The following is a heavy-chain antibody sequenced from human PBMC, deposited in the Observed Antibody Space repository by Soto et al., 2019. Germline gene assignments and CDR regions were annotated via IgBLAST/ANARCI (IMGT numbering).Heavy chain of an antibody. CDR3: ARDSKPYYGDY. V-gene: IGHV3-74*01. CDR1: GFNFRGYW. Sequence: GGSLRLSCAASGFNFRGYWMHWVRQRPGEGLVWVSQINTDGSSTNYADSVKGRFTISRDNTRNTLYLQMNSLRAEDTAVYYCARDSKPYYGDYWGQGVLVTVSS. CDR2: INTDGSST. J-gene: IGHJ4*02.